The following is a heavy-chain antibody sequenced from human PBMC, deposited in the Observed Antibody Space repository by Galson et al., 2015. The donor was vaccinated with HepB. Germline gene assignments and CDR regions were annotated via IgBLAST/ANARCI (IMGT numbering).Heavy chain of an antibody. CDR2: IIPIFGTA. D-gene: IGHD3-22*01. V-gene: IGHV1-69*06. J-gene: IGHJ4*02. CDR3: ARFYYYDSSGYYFFDY. Sequence: SVKVSCKASGGTFSSYAISWVRQAPGQGLEWMGGIIPIFGTANYAQKFQGRVTITADKSTSTAYMELSSLRSEDTAVYYCARFYYYDSSGYYFFDYWGQGTLVTVSS. CDR1: GGTFSSYA.